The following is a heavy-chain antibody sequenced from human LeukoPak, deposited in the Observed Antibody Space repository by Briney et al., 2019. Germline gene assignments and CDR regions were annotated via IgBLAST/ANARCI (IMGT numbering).Heavy chain of an antibody. CDR1: GFTFSDYA. Sequence: PGGSLRLSCAASGFTFSDYAMSWVRQAPGKGLEWVSGISGSGGNIFYADSMKGRFTFSRDNSRNTLYLQMNSLRAEDTAVYYCARGPGPMVRGVRAFDIWGQGTMVTVSS. D-gene: IGHD3-10*01. CDR2: ISGSGGNI. CDR3: ARGPGPMVRGVRAFDI. J-gene: IGHJ3*02. V-gene: IGHV3-23*01.